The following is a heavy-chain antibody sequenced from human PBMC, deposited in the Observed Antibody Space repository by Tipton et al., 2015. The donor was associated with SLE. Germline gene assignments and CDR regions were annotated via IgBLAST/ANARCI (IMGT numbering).Heavy chain of an antibody. Sequence: SGFTFTSSSMNWVRQAPGKGLEWVSSISSSGSYMYYADSLKGRFTISRDNAKNVLFLQMNSLRAEDTAVYYCARTSRWLPNFDNWGQGTLVIVSS. CDR3: ARTSRWLPNFDN. CDR1: GFTFTSSS. D-gene: IGHD5-24*01. V-gene: IGHV3-21*03. CDR2: ISSSGSYM. J-gene: IGHJ4*02.